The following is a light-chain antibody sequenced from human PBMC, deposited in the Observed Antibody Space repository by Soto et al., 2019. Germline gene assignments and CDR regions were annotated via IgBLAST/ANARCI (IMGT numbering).Light chain of an antibody. CDR3: QQYNSFPRT. J-gene: IGKJ1*01. Sequence: DIQMTQSPSTLSASVGHRVTITCRASQSFSNWLAWYQQKPGKAPKLLIYKASSLENGVTSRFSGSGSGTEFPLTISSRQADDFETYYFQQYNSFPRTVGQGTKVEIK. V-gene: IGKV1-5*03. CDR2: KAS. CDR1: QSFSNW.